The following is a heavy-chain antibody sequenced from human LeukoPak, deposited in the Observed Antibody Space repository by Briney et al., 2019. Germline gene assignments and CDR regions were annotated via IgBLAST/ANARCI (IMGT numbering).Heavy chain of an antibody. J-gene: IGHJ4*02. V-gene: IGHV1-18*01. CDR1: GYTFTNYG. Sequence: ASVKVSCKASGYTFTNYGIFWVRQAPGQGLEWMGWIGGYNGNTNYAQRVQGRVTMTTETSTSTAYMELRSLRSDDTAVYYCARDNRAYSDNSGPGGFLDYWGQGTLVTVSS. CDR3: ARDNRAYSDNSGPGGFLDY. CDR2: IGGYNGNT. D-gene: IGHD3-22*01.